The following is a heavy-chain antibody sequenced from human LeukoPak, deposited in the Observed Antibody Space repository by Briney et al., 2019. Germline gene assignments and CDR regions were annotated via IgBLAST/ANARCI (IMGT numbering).Heavy chain of an antibody. CDR3: AKDAGYYYYYMDV. V-gene: IGHV3-30*04. CDR2: ISYDGSNK. D-gene: IGHD6-13*01. CDR1: GFTFDDYA. Sequence: GGSLRLSCAASGFTFDDYAMHWVRQAPGKGLEWVAVISYDGSNKYYADSVKGRFTISRDNSKNTLYLQMNSLRAEDTAAYYCAKDAGYYYYYMDVWGKGTTVTVSS. J-gene: IGHJ6*03.